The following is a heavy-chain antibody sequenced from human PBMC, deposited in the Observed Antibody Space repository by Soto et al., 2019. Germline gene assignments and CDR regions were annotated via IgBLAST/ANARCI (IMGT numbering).Heavy chain of an antibody. J-gene: IGHJ5*02. V-gene: IGHV1-69*06. D-gene: IGHD2-21*02. CDR1: GGTFSSYA. Sequence: EASVKVSCKASGGTFSSYAISWVRQAPGQGLEWMGGIIPIFGTANYAQKFQGRVTITADKSTSTAYMELSSLRSEDTAVYYCARGGDESNLKFDPWGQGTLVTVSS. CDR3: ARGGDESNLKFDP. CDR2: IIPIFGTA.